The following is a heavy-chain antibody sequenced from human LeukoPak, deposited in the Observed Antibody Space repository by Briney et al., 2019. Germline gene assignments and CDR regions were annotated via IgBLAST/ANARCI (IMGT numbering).Heavy chain of an antibody. CDR2: INPNSGGT. CDR1: GYTFTGYY. V-gene: IGHV1-2*02. CDR3: ARADSSGYYYEY. J-gene: IGHJ4*02. Sequence: ASVKVSCKASGYTFTGYYMHWVRQAPGQGLEWMGWINPNSGGTNYAQKFQGRVTVTRDTSISTAYMELSRLRSDDTAVYYCARADSSGYYYEYWGQGTLVTVSS. D-gene: IGHD3-22*01.